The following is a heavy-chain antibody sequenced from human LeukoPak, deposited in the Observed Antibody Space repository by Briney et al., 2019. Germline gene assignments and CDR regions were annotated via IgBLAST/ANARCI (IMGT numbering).Heavy chain of an antibody. Sequence: HPGRSLRLSCAASGFTFSSYGMHWARQAPGKGLEWVAVIWYDGSNKYYADSVKGRFTISRDNSKNTLYLQMNSLRAEDTAVYYCARDHLPWGEVDYLFDYWGQGTLVTVSS. CDR3: ARDHLPWGEVDYLFDY. J-gene: IGHJ4*02. V-gene: IGHV3-33*01. D-gene: IGHD4/OR15-4a*01. CDR2: IWYDGSNK. CDR1: GFTFSSYG.